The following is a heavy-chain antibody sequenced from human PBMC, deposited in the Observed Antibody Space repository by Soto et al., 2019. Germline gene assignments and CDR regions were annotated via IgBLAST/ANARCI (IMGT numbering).Heavy chain of an antibody. D-gene: IGHD2-2*01. CDR1: GYTYTGYY. J-gene: IGHJ6*02. V-gene: IGHV1-2*04. CDR3: ARDLGSSTSPHYYYYGMDV. Sequence: ASVKVSCTASGYTYTGYYMHWVRQAPGQGLEWMGWINPNSGGTNYAQKFQGWVTMTRDTSISTAYMELSRLRSDDTAVYYCARDLGSSTSPHYYYYGMDVWGQGTTVTVSS. CDR2: INPNSGGT.